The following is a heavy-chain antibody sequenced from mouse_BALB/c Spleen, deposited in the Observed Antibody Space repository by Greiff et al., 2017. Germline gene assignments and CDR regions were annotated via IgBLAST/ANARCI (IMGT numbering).Heavy chain of an antibody. Sequence: EVKLVESGGGLVQPGGSRKLSCAASGFTFSSFGMHWVRQAPEKGLEWVAYISSGSSTIYYADTVKGRFTISRDNPKNTLFLQMTSLRSEDTAMYYCARRIYYYGSSPLYAMDYWGQGTSVTVSS. D-gene: IGHD1-1*01. CDR3: ARRIYYYGSSPLYAMDY. CDR1: GFTFSSFG. V-gene: IGHV5-17*02. J-gene: IGHJ4*01. CDR2: ISSGSSTI.